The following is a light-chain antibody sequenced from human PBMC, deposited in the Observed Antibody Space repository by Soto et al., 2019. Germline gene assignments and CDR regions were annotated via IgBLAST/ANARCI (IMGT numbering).Light chain of an antibody. CDR1: ETVSRY. V-gene: IGKV3-11*01. J-gene: IGKJ1*01. CDR3: QQRSYWPT. Sequence: IVLTQSPSTLSLSPGERATLSCRASETVSRYLAWYQQTPGQPXRLLIYGASSRATGIPARFSGSGSGTDFTITISSLEPEDFAVYYCQQRSYWPTFGQGTKVDIK. CDR2: GAS.